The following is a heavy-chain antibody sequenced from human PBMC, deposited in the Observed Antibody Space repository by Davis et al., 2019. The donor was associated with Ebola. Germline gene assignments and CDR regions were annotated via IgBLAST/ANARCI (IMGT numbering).Heavy chain of an antibody. D-gene: IGHD2-2*01. CDR1: GFTFSDYY. V-gene: IGHV3-11*01. CDR3: ARWLVVPAAMLRYYYYGMDV. CDR2: ISSSGSTI. Sequence: GGSLRLSCAASGFTFSDYYMSWIRQAPGKGLEWVSYISSSGSTIYYADSVKGRFTTSRDNAKNSLYLQMNSLRAEDTAVYYCARWLVVPAAMLRYYYYGMDVWGQGTTVTVSS. J-gene: IGHJ6*02.